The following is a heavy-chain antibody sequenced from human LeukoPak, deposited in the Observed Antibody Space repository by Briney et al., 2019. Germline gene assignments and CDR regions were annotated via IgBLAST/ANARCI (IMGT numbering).Heavy chain of an antibody. CDR1: GFTFSFYA. CDR3: VTDLVIKGYFDY. CDR2: ITSSGNTT. J-gene: IGHJ4*02. V-gene: IGHV3-23*01. Sequence: PGGSLRVSCAASGFTFSFYAMSWVRQAPGKGLEWVAGITSSGNTTYYADPVKGRFTISRDNSRNILYLQMNSLKTEDTAVYYCVTDLVIKGYFDYWGQGALVTVSS. D-gene: IGHD2-21*01.